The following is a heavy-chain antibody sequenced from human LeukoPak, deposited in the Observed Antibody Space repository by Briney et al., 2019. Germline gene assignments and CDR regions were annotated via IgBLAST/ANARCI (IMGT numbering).Heavy chain of an antibody. CDR3: ARVMTYWDYDILTGYSSPLAPFDY. CDR2: IYYSGST. Sequence: ASETLSLTCTVSGGSISSYYWSWIRQPPGKGLEWIGYIYYSGSTNYNPSLKSRVTISVDTSKNQFSLKLSSVTAADTAVYYCARVMTYWDYDILTGYSSPLAPFDYWGQGTLVTVSS. CDR1: GGSISSYY. J-gene: IGHJ4*02. V-gene: IGHV4-59*01. D-gene: IGHD3-9*01.